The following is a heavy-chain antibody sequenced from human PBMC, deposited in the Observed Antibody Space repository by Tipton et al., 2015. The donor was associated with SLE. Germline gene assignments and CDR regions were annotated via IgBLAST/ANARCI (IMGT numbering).Heavy chain of an antibody. V-gene: IGHV4-39*07. CDR3: ARLQYIFGGMDV. CDR1: GYSISSSSYY. Sequence: LRLSCTVSGYSISSSSYYWGWIRQPPGKGLEWIGSIYYSGSTYYDPSLKSRVTISVDTSKNQVSLNLASVTAADAAVYYCARLQYIFGGMDVWGEGTTVTVSS. D-gene: IGHD3-3*01. J-gene: IGHJ6*04. CDR2: IYYSGST.